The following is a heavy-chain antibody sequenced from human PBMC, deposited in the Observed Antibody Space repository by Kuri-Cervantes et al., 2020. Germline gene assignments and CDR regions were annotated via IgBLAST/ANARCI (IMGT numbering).Heavy chain of an antibody. D-gene: IGHD1/OR15-1a*01. Sequence: GESLKISCAASGFTFSSYAMHWVRQAPGKGLEWVAVISYDGSNKYYADSVKGRFTISRDNSKNTLYLQMNSLRAEDTAVYYCASGWNTYYFDYWGQGTLVTVSS. CDR2: ISYDGSNK. CDR1: GFTFSSYA. CDR3: ASGWNTYYFDY. V-gene: IGHV3-30*14. J-gene: IGHJ4*02.